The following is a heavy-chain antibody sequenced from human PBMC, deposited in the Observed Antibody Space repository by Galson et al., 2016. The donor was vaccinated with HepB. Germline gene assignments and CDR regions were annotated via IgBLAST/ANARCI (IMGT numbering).Heavy chain of an antibody. D-gene: IGHD2-2*01. CDR2: IHYTGNT. J-gene: IGHJ5*02. CDR3: ARRDTSWYDP. CDR1: GDSIRKFSYF. V-gene: IGHV4-39*01. Sequence: ETLSLTCTVSGDSIRKFSYFWGWIRQPPGRGLESIGYIHYTGNTYYNPSLRGRVTMSIDTSKNEFSLNLTSVTAADTAVYFCARRDTSWYDPWGQGILVTASP.